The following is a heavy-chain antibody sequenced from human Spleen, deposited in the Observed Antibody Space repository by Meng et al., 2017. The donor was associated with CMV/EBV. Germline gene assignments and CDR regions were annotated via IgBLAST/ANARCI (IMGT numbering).Heavy chain of an antibody. V-gene: IGHV3-21*04. CDR3: AKRYCSSTSCYTIRYYYGMDV. J-gene: IGHJ6*02. Sequence: GGSLRLSCAASGFTFSSYSMNWVRQAPGKGLEWVSSISSSSSYIYYADSVKGRFTISRDNSKNTLYLQMNSLRAEDTAVYYCAKRYCSSTSCYTIRYYYGMDVWGQGTTVTVSS. CDR1: GFTFSSYS. D-gene: IGHD2-2*02. CDR2: ISSSSSYI.